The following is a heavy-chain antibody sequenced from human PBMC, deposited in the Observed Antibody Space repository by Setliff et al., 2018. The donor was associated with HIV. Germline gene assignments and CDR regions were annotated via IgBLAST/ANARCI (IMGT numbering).Heavy chain of an antibody. Sequence: PSETLRLSCAASGFNFDDYGMTWVRQAPGKGLEWVSGNNWSGGSTGYADSMKGRFTISRDNARNSLFLQINSLRAEDTAVYYCARARGDFLGNYFDYWGQGTLVTVSS. CDR1: GFNFDDYG. V-gene: IGHV3-20*04. J-gene: IGHJ4*02. D-gene: IGHD3-10*01. CDR3: ARARGDFLGNYFDY. CDR2: NNWSGGST.